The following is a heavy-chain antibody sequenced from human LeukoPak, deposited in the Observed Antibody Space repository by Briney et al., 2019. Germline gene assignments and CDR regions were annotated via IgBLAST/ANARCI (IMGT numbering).Heavy chain of an antibody. V-gene: IGHV3-23*01. CDR2: ISGTGGST. D-gene: IGHD3-10*01. Sequence: PGGSLRLSCAASGFTFSSYAMSWVRQAPGKGLEWVSAISGTGGSTYYADSVKGRFTISRDNSKNTLYLQMNSLRAEDTAVYYCARDQVTMVRGALDAFDIWGQGTMVTVSS. J-gene: IGHJ3*02. CDR1: GFTFSSYA. CDR3: ARDQVTMVRGALDAFDI.